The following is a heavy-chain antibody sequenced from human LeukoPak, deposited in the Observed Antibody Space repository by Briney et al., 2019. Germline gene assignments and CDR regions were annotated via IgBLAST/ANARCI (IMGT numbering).Heavy chain of an antibody. CDR2: IYTSGST. D-gene: IGHD3/OR15-3a*01. Sequence: PSETLSLTCTVSGSSISSHYWSWIRQPAGKGLEWIGRIYTSGSTNYNPSLKSRVTMSVDTSKNQFSLKLTSVTAADTAVYYCAREGSIFGLFRYYFDYWGQGTLVTVSS. CDR1: GSSISSHY. CDR3: AREGSIFGLFRYYFDY. J-gene: IGHJ4*02. V-gene: IGHV4-4*07.